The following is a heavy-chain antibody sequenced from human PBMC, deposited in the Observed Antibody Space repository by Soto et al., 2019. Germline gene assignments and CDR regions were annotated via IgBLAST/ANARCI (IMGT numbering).Heavy chain of an antibody. J-gene: IGHJ2*01. V-gene: IGHV3-13*01. CDR1: GFTFSSYD. CDR2: IGTVGDT. CDR3: ARDRYYYDSSGYLYWYFDL. D-gene: IGHD3-22*01. Sequence: EVQLVESGGGLVQPGGSLRLSCAASGFTFSSYDMHWVRQATGKGLEWVSAIGTVGDTYYPGSVKGRFTISRENAKNSLYLQMNSLRAGDTAVYYCARDRYYYDSSGYLYWYFDLWGRGTLVTVSS.